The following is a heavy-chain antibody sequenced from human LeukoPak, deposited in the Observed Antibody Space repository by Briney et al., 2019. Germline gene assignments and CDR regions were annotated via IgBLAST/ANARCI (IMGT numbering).Heavy chain of an antibody. CDR3: ARHSSWYYFDY. CDR1: GFTFSSYS. CDR2: ISSSSSYI. D-gene: IGHD2-8*02. J-gene: IGHJ4*02. Sequence: PGGSLRLSCAASGFTFSSYSMNWVRQAPGKGLEWVSSISSSSSYIYYADSVKGRFTISRDNAKNSLYLQMDSLTAEDTGVYYCARHSSWYYFDYWGQGTLVTVSS. V-gene: IGHV3-21*01.